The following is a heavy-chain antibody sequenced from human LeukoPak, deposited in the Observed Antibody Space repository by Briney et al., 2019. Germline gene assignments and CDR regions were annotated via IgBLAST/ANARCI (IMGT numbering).Heavy chain of an antibody. J-gene: IGHJ6*02. D-gene: IGHD2-2*01. V-gene: IGHV4-59*08. CDR1: GGSISSYY. CDR3: ASTQPIRGMDV. CDR2: IYYSGST. Sequence: SETLSLTCTVSGGSISSYYWSWIRQPPGKGLEWIGYIYYSGSTNYNPSLTSRVTISVDTSKNQFSLKLSSVTAADTAVYYCASTQPIRGMDVWGQGTTVTVSS.